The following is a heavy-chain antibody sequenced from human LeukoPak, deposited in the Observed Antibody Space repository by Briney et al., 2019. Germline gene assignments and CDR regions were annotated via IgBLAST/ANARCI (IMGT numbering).Heavy chain of an antibody. CDR1: GGTFSSYA. D-gene: IGHD2-15*01. J-gene: IGHJ3*02. CDR3: ARSLVVVAATSSEDAFDI. V-gene: IGHV1-69*13. Sequence: SVKVSCKASGGTFSSYAISWVRQAPGQGLEWMGGIIPIFGTANYAQKFQGRVTITADESTSTAYMELSSLRSEDTAVYCCARSLVVVAATSSEDAFDIWGQGTMVTVSS. CDR2: IIPIFGTA.